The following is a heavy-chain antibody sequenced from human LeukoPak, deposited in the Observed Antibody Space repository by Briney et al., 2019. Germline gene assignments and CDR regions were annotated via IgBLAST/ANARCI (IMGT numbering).Heavy chain of an antibody. CDR1: GYTFTNYG. J-gene: IGHJ3*02. CDR2: ISAYNGNT. Sequence: ASVRVSCKASGYTFTNYGISWVRQAAGQGLEWMGWISAYNGNTNYAQKLQGRVTMTTDTSTSTAYMEVRSLRSDDTAMYYCARQSFGSGSRDDALDIWGQGTMVTVSS. V-gene: IGHV1-18*01. CDR3: ARQSFGSGSRDDALDI. D-gene: IGHD3-10*01.